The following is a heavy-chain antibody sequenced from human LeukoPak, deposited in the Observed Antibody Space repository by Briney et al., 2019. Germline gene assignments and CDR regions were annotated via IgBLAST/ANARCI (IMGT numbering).Heavy chain of an antibody. J-gene: IGHJ6*03. CDR1: GYTFTSYD. Sequence: ASVKVSCKASGYTFTSYDINWVRQATGQGLEWMGWMNPNSGNTGYAQKFQGGVTITRNTSISTAYMELSSLRSEDTAVYYCARGYSSGWYGILYYYYYMDVWGKGTTVTVSS. V-gene: IGHV1-8*03. CDR3: ARGYSSGWYGILYYYYYMDV. CDR2: MNPNSGNT. D-gene: IGHD6-19*01.